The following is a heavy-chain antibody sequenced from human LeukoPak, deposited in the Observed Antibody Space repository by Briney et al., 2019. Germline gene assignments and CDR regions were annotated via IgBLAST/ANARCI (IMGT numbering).Heavy chain of an antibody. CDR3: ARAGMDNWFDP. D-gene: IGHD6-13*01. CDR1: GGSISSGGYS. CDR2: IYHSGST. Sequence: SETLSLTCAVSGGSISSGGYSWSWTRQPPGKGLEWIGYIYHSGSTYYNPSLKSRVTISVDRSKNQFSLKLSSVTAADTAVYYCARAGMDNWFDPWGQGTLVTVSS. V-gene: IGHV4-30-2*01. J-gene: IGHJ5*02.